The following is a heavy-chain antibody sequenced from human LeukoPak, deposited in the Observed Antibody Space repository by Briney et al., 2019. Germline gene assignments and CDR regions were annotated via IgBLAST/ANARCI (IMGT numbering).Heavy chain of an antibody. CDR3: ARDWWFYYYMDV. D-gene: IGHD2-15*01. CDR2: INHSGST. Sequence: LSLTCAVYGGSFSGYYWSWIRQPPGKGLEWIGEINHSGSTNYNPSLKSRVTISVDTSKNQFSLKLSSVTAADTAVYYCARDWWFYYYMDVWGKGTTVTVSS. V-gene: IGHV4-34*01. J-gene: IGHJ6*03. CDR1: GGSFSGYY.